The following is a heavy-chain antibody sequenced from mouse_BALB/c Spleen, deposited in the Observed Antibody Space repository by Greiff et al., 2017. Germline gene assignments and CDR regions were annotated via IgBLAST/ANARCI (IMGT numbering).Heavy chain of an antibody. V-gene: IGHV2-2*02. CDR2: IWSGGST. CDR3: ARKGPTNYYAMDY. Sequence: QVQLKESGPGLVQPSQSLSITCTVSGFSLTSYGVHWVRQSPGKGLEWLGVIWSGGSTDYNAAFISRLSISKDNSKSQVFFKMNSLQANDTAIYYCARKGPTNYYAMDYWGQGTSVTVSS. CDR1: GFSLTSYG. J-gene: IGHJ4*01. D-gene: IGHD2-10*01.